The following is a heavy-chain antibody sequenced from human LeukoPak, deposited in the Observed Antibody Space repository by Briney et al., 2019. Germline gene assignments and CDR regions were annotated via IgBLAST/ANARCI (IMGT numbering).Heavy chain of an antibody. CDR2: TYYRSKWYN. D-gene: IGHD7-27*01. CDR1: GDSVSTNSAA. Sequence: SQTLSLTCAITGDSVSTNSAAWNWIRQSPSRGLEWLGRTYYRSKWYNEYAVSVRSRITIDADTSKNQFSVHLNSVTPEDTAVYYCARELWGFDYWGQGTLVTVSS. V-gene: IGHV6-1*01. J-gene: IGHJ4*02. CDR3: ARELWGFDY.